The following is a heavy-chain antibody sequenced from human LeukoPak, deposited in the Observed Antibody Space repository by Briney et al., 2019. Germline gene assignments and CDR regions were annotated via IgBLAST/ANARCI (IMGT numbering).Heavy chain of an antibody. Sequence: SETLSLTCAVSGGSISSSNWWSWVRQPPGKGLEWIGEIYHSGSTNYNPSLKSRVTISVDKSKNQFSLKLSSVTAADTAVYHCARDRWEPADNYYYMDVWGKGTTVTVSS. D-gene: IGHD1-26*01. CDR2: IYHSGST. CDR3: ARDRWEPADNYYYMDV. J-gene: IGHJ6*03. CDR1: GGSISSSNW. V-gene: IGHV4-4*02.